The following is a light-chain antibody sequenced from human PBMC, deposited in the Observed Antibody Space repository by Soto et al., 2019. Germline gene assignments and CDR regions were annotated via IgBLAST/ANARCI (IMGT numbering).Light chain of an antibody. V-gene: IGKV1-39*01. CDR2: AAS. CDR1: QSISTY. CDR3: QQSFSTPWT. J-gene: IGKJ1*01. Sequence: DIQMTQSPSSLSASVGDRVTITCRASQSISTYLNWYQQKPGKAPKVLIYAASSLQSGVPSRFSGSASVTDFTLTISSLQPEDFATYYCQQSFSTPWTFGQGTKVESK.